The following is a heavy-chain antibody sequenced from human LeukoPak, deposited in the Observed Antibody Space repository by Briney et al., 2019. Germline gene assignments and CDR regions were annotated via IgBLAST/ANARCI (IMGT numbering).Heavy chain of an antibody. D-gene: IGHD3-3*01. CDR1: GFAFDYYG. CDR2: INWNGGST. J-gene: IGHJ4*02. V-gene: IGHV3-20*04. CDR3: ASITIFGVASL. Sequence: PGGSLRLSCAASGFAFDYYGMSWVRQAPGKGLEWVSGINWNGGSTGYADSVKGRFTISRDNAKNSLYLQMNSLRAEDTTLYYCASITIFGVASLWGQGTLVTVSS.